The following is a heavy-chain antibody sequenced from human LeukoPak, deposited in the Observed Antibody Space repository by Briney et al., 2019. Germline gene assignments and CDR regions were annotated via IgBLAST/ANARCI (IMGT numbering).Heavy chain of an antibody. CDR3: ARAERISMVRGDIMRFAFDI. CDR1: GGTFSSYA. CDR2: IIPILGTA. V-gene: IGHV1-69*13. D-gene: IGHD3-10*01. J-gene: IGHJ3*02. Sequence: GASVKVSCKDSGGTFSSYAISWVRQAPGQRLEWMGGIIPILGTANYAQKFQGRVTITADETTSTAYMELSSLRSEDSAVYYCARAERISMVRGDIMRFAFDIWGQGTMVTVSS.